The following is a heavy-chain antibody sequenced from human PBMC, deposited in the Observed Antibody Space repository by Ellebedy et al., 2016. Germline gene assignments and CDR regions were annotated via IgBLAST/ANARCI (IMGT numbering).Heavy chain of an antibody. D-gene: IGHD2-15*01. J-gene: IGHJ4*02. CDR1: GFSFTSYG. CDR2: ISYDGSNT. V-gene: IGHV3-30*18. CDR3: AKAVRCSGSSCSKDSIIY. Sequence: GGSLRLXXAASGFSFTSYGMHWVRQAPGKGLEWVAYISYDGSNTYFTDSVRGRFTISRDNSKDVLYLQMNSLRTEDSAFYYCAKAVRCSGSSCSKDSIIYWGQGALVTVSS.